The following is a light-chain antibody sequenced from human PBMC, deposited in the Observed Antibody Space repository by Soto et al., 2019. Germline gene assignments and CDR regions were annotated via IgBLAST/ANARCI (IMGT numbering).Light chain of an antibody. Sequence: EIVMTQSPATLSVSPGERATLSCRASQTVSHNLAWYQQKPGQSPRLLIYDASTRATGIPARFSGSGSGTEFTLTINSLQSEDFAVYYCQQYYYWPLTFGGGTKVEIK. CDR1: QTVSHN. CDR2: DAS. V-gene: IGKV3-15*01. J-gene: IGKJ4*01. CDR3: QQYYYWPLT.